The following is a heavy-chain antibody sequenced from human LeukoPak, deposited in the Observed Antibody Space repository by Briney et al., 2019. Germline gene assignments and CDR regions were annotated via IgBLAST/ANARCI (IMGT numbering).Heavy chain of an antibody. J-gene: IGHJ5*02. CDR1: GFTFSSYS. CDR3: ARTQGGYYDTRWFDP. V-gene: IGHV3-21*01. Sequence: GSLRLSCAASGFTFSSYSMNWVRQAPGKGLEWVSSISSSSSYIYYADSVKGRFTISRDNAKNSLYLQMNSLRAEDTAVYYCARTQGGYYDTRWFDPWGQGTLVTVSS. D-gene: IGHD3-22*01. CDR2: ISSSSSYI.